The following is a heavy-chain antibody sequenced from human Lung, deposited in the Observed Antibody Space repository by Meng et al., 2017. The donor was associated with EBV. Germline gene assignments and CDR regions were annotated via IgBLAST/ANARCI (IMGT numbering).Heavy chain of an antibody. CDR3: ARGGTSSAPFDY. V-gene: IGHV4-34*01. CDR2: INYSGIT. CDR1: GRSFSSSY. J-gene: IGHJ4*02. D-gene: IGHD2-2*01. Sequence: QGPLQPGGVGLLKPSETLYLTCGVSGRSFSSSYWSWIRQPPGKGLEWIGQINYSGITNYNPSLKSRVTISVDTSKNQFSLSLNSVTAADTAVYYCARGGTSSAPFDYWGQGALVPSPQ.